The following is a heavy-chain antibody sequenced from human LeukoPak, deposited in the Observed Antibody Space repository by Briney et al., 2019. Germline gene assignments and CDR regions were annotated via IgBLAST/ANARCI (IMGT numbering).Heavy chain of an antibody. Sequence: SQTLSLTCTVSGGSISSGTYYWSWIRQPAGKGLEWIGRIYSSGSTSYNPSLESRVTISVDTSKNRFSLKLSSVTAADTAVYYCAIHDYGDRDAFDIWGQRTMVTVSS. CDR3: AIHDYGDRDAFDI. V-gene: IGHV4-61*02. J-gene: IGHJ3*02. CDR1: GGSISSGTYY. CDR2: IYSSGST. D-gene: IGHD4-17*01.